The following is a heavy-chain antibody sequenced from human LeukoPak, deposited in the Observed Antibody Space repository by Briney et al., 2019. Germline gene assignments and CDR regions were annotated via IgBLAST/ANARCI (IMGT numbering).Heavy chain of an antibody. CDR1: GHTFSSYW. Sequence: GESLKISCKGSGHTFSSYWIGWVRQMPGKGLEWIGIISPADSDTRYGPSFQGQVTISADWSISTAYLQWSSLKASDTAIYYCAGTHSSSGRWDWFDLWAQGTLVTVSS. J-gene: IGHJ5*02. V-gene: IGHV5-51*01. D-gene: IGHD6-6*01. CDR2: ISPADSDT. CDR3: AGTHSSSGRWDWFDL.